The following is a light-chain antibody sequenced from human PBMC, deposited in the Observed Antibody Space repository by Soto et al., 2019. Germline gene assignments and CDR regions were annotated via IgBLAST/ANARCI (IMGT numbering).Light chain of an antibody. V-gene: IGLV2-14*03. CDR3: TSFTTNLSFV. CDR2: DVS. CDR1: NSDIGADKF. Sequence: QSVLTQPASVSGSPGQSITITCTGSNSDIGADKFVSWYQQHPGEAPKLIIFDVSNRPSGVSHRFSGSKSGNTASLTISRLQPEDESDYYCTSFTTNLSFVFGTGTKVTVL. J-gene: IGLJ1*01.